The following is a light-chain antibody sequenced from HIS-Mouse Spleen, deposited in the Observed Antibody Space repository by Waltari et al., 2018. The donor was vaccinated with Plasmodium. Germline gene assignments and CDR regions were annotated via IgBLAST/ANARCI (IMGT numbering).Light chain of an antibody. CDR2: QDS. Sequence: SYELTQPPSVSVSPGQTASITCPGDKFGDNYACWYQQKPGQSPVLVIYQDSKRPSGIPERFSGSNSGNTATLTISGTQAMDEADYYCQAWDSSTDYVFGTGTKVTVL. J-gene: IGLJ1*01. CDR1: KFGDNY. CDR3: QAWDSSTDYV. V-gene: IGLV3-1*01.